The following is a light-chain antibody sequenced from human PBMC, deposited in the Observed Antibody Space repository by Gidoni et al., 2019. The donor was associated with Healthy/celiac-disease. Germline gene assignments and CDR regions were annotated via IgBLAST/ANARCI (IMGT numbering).Light chain of an antibody. J-gene: IGKJ1*01. CDR3: QQYNSYSPWT. Sequence: DIQMTHSPSTLSASVGDRVTITCRASQSISSWLAWYQQKPGKAPKLLIYKASSLESGVPSRFSGSGSGTEFTLTISSLQPDDFATYYCQQYNSYSPWTFGKGTKVEIK. CDR1: QSISSW. V-gene: IGKV1-5*03. CDR2: KAS.